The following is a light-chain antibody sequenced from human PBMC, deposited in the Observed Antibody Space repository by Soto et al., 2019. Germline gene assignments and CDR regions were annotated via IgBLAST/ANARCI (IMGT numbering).Light chain of an antibody. CDR2: KTS. V-gene: IGKV1-5*03. J-gene: IGKJ1*01. CDR1: QSFTMV. Sequence: DIHMTQSPSTLSASVGDRVTITCRASQSFTMVLAWYQQKPGKDPNLLLYKTSSLESGVPSRFSGSGSGTKFSLTISSLQPDDFATYYYQHWTDYSRMFGQGTKVEVK. CDR3: QHWTDYSRM.